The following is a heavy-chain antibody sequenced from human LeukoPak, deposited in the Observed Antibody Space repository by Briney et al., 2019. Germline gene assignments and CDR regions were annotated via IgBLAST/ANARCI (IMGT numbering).Heavy chain of an antibody. V-gene: IGHV4-4*07. CDR2: IYSSGNT. CDR3: ARTSTIFGVVISYYFDY. D-gene: IGHD3-3*01. CDR1: GGSISGYY. Sequence: PSETLSLTCTVSGGSISGYYWSWIRQPAGKGLEWIGRIYSSGNTNYHPSLKSRVTISIDTSKNQVSLKLTSVTAADTAVYYCARTSTIFGVVISYYFDYWGQGTLVTASA. J-gene: IGHJ4*02.